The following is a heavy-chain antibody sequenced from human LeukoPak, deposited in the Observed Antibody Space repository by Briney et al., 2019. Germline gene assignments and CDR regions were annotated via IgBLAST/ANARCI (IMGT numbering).Heavy chain of an antibody. CDR3: AGGRPDDTSSGY. D-gene: IGHD3-22*01. Sequence: ASVKVSFKASGYSLSSYDFNWVRQAPGQGLEWLGGMSPKKSDTGYARKFQGRVTLTWNISTDTASMELNSLTPEDTAVYFCAGGRPDDTSSGYWGQGTLVTVSS. CDR2: MSPKKSDT. CDR1: GYSLSSYD. V-gene: IGHV1-8*01. J-gene: IGHJ4*02.